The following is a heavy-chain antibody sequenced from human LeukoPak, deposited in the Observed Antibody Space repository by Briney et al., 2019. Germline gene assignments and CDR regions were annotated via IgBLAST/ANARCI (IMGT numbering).Heavy chain of an antibody. Sequence: GGSLRLSCAASGFIFSSYGTHWVRQAPGKGLEWVAVISYDGSNKYHADSVKGRFTISRDNSKNTLYLQMNSLRAEDTAVYYCAKSEVGAPSYNEAFDIWGQGTMVTVSS. V-gene: IGHV3-30*18. CDR3: AKSEVGAPSYNEAFDI. CDR1: GFIFSSYG. D-gene: IGHD1-26*01. J-gene: IGHJ3*02. CDR2: ISYDGSNK.